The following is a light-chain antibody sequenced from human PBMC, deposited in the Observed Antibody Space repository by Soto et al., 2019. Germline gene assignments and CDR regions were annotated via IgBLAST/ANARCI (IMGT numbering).Light chain of an antibody. CDR3: CSYTTSSTYV. CDR1: SSDVGGYNY. V-gene: IGLV2-14*03. Sequence: QSALTQPASVSRSPGQSIAISCTGTSSDVGGYNYVSWYQQHPGKAPKLMIYDVSNRPSGISTRFSGSKSGNTASLTISGLQAEDEADYYCCSYTTSSTYVFGTGTKLTVL. J-gene: IGLJ1*01. CDR2: DVS.